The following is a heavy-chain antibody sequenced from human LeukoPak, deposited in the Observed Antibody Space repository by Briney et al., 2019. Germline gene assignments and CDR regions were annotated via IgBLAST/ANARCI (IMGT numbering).Heavy chain of an antibody. V-gene: IGHV4-59*01. D-gene: IGHD4/OR15-4a*01. Sequence: SGTLSLTCTVSGGFISGYYWSWIRQSPGKGLEWIGYICNTGYSSHNPSLKCRLTISVDTSKKQFPLKLSSVTAADTAVYYCARDFNSRYDARYLDYWGQGTLVTSST. J-gene: IGHJ4*02. CDR1: GGFISGYY. CDR3: ARDFNSRYDARYLDY. CDR2: ICNTGYS.